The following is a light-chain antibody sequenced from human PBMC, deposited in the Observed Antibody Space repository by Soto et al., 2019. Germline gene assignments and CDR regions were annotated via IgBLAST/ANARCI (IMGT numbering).Light chain of an antibody. CDR2: GAS. Sequence: EIVMTQSPATRSVSPGERATLSCRASQSVSSNLAWYQQKPGQAPRLLIYGASTRATGIPARFSGSGSGTEFTLNISSLQSEDFAVYYCQQYNNWPPLTFGGGTKV. V-gene: IGKV3-15*01. J-gene: IGKJ4*01. CDR3: QQYNNWPPLT. CDR1: QSVSSN.